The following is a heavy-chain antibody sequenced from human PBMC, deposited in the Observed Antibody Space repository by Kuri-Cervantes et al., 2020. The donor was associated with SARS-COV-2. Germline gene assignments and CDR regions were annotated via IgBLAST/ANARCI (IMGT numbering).Heavy chain of an antibody. CDR2: IYYSGSN. V-gene: IGHV4-61*01. CDR1: GGSVSSGSYY. CDR3: AREWLTNWGRPDDAFDI. J-gene: IGHJ3*02. Sequence: GSLRLSCTVSGGSVSSGSYYWSWMRQPPGKGLEWIGYIYYSGSNKYNPSLKSRVTISVDTSKNQFSLKPSSVTAADTAVYYCAREWLTNWGRPDDAFDIWGQGTMVTVSS. D-gene: IGHD7-27*01.